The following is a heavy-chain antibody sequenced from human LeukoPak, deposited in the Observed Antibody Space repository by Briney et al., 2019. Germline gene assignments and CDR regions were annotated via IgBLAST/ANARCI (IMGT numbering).Heavy chain of an antibody. CDR3: ARDGGRRYSSSWYVPLDY. CDR1: GFHFSSHG. CDR2: ISSSSSYI. V-gene: IGHV3-21*01. D-gene: IGHD6-13*01. Sequence: GGTLRLSCAASGFHFSSHGMNWVRQAPGKGLEWVSSISSSSSYIYYADSAKGRFTISRDNAKNSLYLQMNSLRAEDTAVYYCARDGGRRYSSSWYVPLDYWGQGTLVTVSS. J-gene: IGHJ4*02.